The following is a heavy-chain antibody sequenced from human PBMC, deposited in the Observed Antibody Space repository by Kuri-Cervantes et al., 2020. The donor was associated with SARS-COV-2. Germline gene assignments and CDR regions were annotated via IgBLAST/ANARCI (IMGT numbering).Heavy chain of an antibody. CDR2: INPNSGGT. D-gene: IGHD6-13*01. Sequence: ASVKVSCKASGYTFTGYYMHWVRQAPGQGLEWMGWINPNSGGTNYAQKLQGRVTMTTDTSTSTAYMELRSLRSDDTAVYYCARGHTSSSWDNWFDPWGQGTLVTVSS. CDR3: ARGHTSSSWDNWFDP. CDR1: GYTFTGYY. V-gene: IGHV1-2*02. J-gene: IGHJ5*02.